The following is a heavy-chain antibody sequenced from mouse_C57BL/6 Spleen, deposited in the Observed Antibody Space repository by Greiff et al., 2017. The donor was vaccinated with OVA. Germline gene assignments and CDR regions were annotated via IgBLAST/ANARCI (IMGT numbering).Heavy chain of an antibody. D-gene: IGHD1-1*01. CDR3: ARRYSSRRGYFDD. CDR1: GYTFTSYG. J-gene: IGHJ2*01. Sequence: VQLQQSGAELARPGASVKLSCKASGYTFTSYGISWVKQRPGQGLEWIGEIYPRSGNTYYNEKFKGKATLTADKSSSTAYMELRSLTSEDSAVYFCARRYSSRRGYFDDWGQGTTLTVSS. V-gene: IGHV1-81*01. CDR2: IYPRSGNT.